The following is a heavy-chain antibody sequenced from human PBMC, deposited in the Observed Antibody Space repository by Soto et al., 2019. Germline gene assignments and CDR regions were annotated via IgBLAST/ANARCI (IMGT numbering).Heavy chain of an antibody. CDR1: GGSFSGYY. CDR3: ARGSHFDFSSGYADSFDV. V-gene: IGHV4-34*01. Sequence: QVQLQQWGAGLLEPSETLSLTCAVYGGSFSGYYWGWFRQPPGKGLEWIGEVKHSGNINYNPSLKTRLTVSVDTSKNQFFLKLSSMTAADTAMYYCARGSHFDFSSGYADSFDVWGQGTMVTVSS. CDR2: VKHSGNI. J-gene: IGHJ3*01. D-gene: IGHD3-3*01.